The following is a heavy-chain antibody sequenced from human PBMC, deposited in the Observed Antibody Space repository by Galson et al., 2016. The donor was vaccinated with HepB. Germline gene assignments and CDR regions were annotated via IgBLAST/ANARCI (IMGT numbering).Heavy chain of an antibody. J-gene: IGHJ4*02. CDR2: INWNGGSI. Sequence: SLRLSCAASGFMFDNSGMSWVRQVPGKGLEWVGGINWNGGSIGYADAVKGRFTISRDNAKNSLFLEMNSLRAEDTALYYCAKERQEFDTSGYEPYDHWGQGTLVTVSS. CDR3: AKERQEFDTSGYEPYDH. CDR1: GFMFDNSG. V-gene: IGHV3-20*04. D-gene: IGHD3-22*01.